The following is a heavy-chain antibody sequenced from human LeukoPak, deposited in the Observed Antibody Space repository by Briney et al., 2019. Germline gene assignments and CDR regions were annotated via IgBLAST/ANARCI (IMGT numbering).Heavy chain of an antibody. CDR3: AFSEGVAARYYYYYYMDV. D-gene: IGHD6-6*01. CDR1: GYTFTSYG. V-gene: IGHV1-18*01. Sequence: EASVKVSCKASGYTFTSYGISWVRQAPGQGLEWMGWISAYNGNTNYAQKLQGRVTMTTDTSTSTAYMELRSLRSDDTAVYYCAFSEGVAARYYYYYYMDVWGKGTTVTVSS. CDR2: ISAYNGNT. J-gene: IGHJ6*03.